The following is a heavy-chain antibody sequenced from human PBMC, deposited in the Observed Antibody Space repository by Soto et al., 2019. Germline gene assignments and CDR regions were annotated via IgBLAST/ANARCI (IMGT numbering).Heavy chain of an antibody. Sequence: QVQLVESGGGVVQPGRSLRLSCAASGFTFSSYAMHWVRQAPGKGLEWVAVISYDGSNKYYADSVKGRFTISRDNSKNTLYLHMNSLRAEYTAVYYCARARIYSSSWHDYWGQGTLVTVSS. J-gene: IGHJ4*02. CDR3: ARARIYSSSWHDY. V-gene: IGHV3-30-3*01. CDR2: ISYDGSNK. D-gene: IGHD6-13*01. CDR1: GFTFSSYA.